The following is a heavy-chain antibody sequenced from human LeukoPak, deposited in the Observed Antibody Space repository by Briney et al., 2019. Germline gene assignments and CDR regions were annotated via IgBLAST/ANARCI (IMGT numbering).Heavy chain of an antibody. Sequence: GGSLRLSCSASGFTFSSYAMHWVRQAPGKGLEYVSAISSNGGSTYYADSVKGRYTISRDNSKNTLYLQMSSLRAEDTAVYYCVKDTVAGTPTYYFDYWGQGTLVTVSS. D-gene: IGHD6-19*01. CDR3: VKDTVAGTPTYYFDY. CDR2: ISSNGGST. J-gene: IGHJ4*02. V-gene: IGHV3-64D*06. CDR1: GFTFSSYA.